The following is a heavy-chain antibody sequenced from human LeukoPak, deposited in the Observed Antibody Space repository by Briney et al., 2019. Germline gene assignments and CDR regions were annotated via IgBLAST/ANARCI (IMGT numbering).Heavy chain of an antibody. CDR3: ARHTGSLYDFWSGYIDY. V-gene: IGHV1-18*01. CDR2: ISVYNGNT. D-gene: IGHD3-3*01. Sequence: ASVKVSCKASGYTFTSYGISWVQQAPGQGLEWMGWISVYNGNTKYVQKFQGRVTMTTDTSTRTAYMELRSLRSDDTAVYYCARHTGSLYDFWSGYIDYWGQGTLVTVSS. J-gene: IGHJ4*02. CDR1: GYTFTSYG.